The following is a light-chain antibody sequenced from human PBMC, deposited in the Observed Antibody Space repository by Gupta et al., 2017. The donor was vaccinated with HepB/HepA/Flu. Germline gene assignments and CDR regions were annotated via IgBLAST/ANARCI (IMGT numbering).Light chain of an antibody. CDR3: QQSYNTPRS. CDR1: QRIGNY. CDR2: LTS. J-gene: IGKJ3*01. Sequence: DVQMTQSPSSLSASLGGRVTITCRASQRIGNYLNWYQQKLGKAPKLLIYLTSNLQSGVPSRFSGSGSGTEFTLTISKLQPEDFASYYCQQSYNTPRSFGHGTKVEVK. V-gene: IGKV1-39*01.